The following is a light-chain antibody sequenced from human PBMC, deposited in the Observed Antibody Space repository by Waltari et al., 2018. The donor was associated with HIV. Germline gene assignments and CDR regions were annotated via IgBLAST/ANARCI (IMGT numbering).Light chain of an antibody. CDR2: DVS. V-gene: IGLV2-14*03. CDR1: SSYVGAYNY. J-gene: IGLJ2*01. CDR3: SSYTSSSTVV. Sequence: QSALTQPASVSGSPGQSITISCTGTSSYVGAYNYVPWYQLHPGKAPKLMIYDVSNRPSGVSDRFSGSKSANTASLTISGLQAEDEAHYYCSSYTSSSTVVFGGGTKLTVL.